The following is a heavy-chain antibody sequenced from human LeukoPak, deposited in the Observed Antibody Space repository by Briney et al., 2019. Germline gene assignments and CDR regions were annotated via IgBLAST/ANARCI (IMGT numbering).Heavy chain of an antibody. CDR1: GFTFSSYA. D-gene: IGHD6-19*01. CDR3: ARDPYSSGWPSYYYYGMDV. CDR2: VSGSGGST. J-gene: IGHJ6*02. V-gene: IGHV3-23*01. Sequence: GGSLRLSCAASGFTFSSYAMSWVRQAPGKGLEWVSAVSGSGGSTYSADSVKGRFTFSRDNSKNTLYLQMNSLRAEDTAVYYCARDPYSSGWPSYYYYGMDVWGQGTTVTVSS.